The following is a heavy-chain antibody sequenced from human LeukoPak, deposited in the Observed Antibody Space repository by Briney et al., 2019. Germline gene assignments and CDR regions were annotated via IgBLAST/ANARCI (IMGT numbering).Heavy chain of an antibody. CDR3: ARGRPLGANFWVY. CDR1: GFTFSSYS. CDR2: ISSSSSTI. V-gene: IGHV3-48*04. Sequence: GGSLRLSCAASGFTFSSYSMNWVRQAPGKGLEWVSYISSSSSTIDYADSVKGRFAIFRDNAKNSLFLQMNSLRAEDTAVYYCARGRPLGANFWVYWGQGTLVTVSS. D-gene: IGHD3-16*01. J-gene: IGHJ4*02.